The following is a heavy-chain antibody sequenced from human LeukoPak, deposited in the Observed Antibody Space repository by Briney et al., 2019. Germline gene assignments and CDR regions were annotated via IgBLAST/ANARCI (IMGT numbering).Heavy chain of an antibody. D-gene: IGHD6-13*01. J-gene: IGHJ4*02. CDR3: AKKMNRPVAAAGFGY. V-gene: IGHV3-23*01. CDR2: ITVTVDST. CDR1: GFTPSTYA. Sequence: PRRSPRLSRAASGFTPSTYAMSGVPHAPRKGHERVSAITVTVDSTYSADSAKGRFTISRDNSKNTLYLQMNSLRVEDTALYYCAKKMNRPVAAAGFGYWGQGTMVTVS.